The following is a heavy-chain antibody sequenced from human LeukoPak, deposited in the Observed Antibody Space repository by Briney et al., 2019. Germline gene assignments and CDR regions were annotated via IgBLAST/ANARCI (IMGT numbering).Heavy chain of an antibody. CDR2: IYTSGST. V-gene: IGHV4-4*07. Sequence: SETLSLTCTVSGGSIGSYYWSWIRQPAGKGLEWIGRIYTSGSTNYNPSLKSRVTMSVDTSKNQFSLKLSSVTAADTAVYYCARDGESPPDSSFDYWGQGTLVTVSS. CDR1: GGSIGSYY. D-gene: IGHD3-10*01. J-gene: IGHJ4*02. CDR3: ARDGESPPDSSFDY.